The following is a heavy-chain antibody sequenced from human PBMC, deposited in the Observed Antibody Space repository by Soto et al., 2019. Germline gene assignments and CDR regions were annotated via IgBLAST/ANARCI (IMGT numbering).Heavy chain of an antibody. CDR3: AREPPRATAGLNYFDP. V-gene: IGHV1-18*01. CDR1: GYTFINFG. CDR2: ISPFNGHT. J-gene: IGHJ5*02. Sequence: ASVKVSCKTSGYTFINFGIGWVRQAPGQGLEWMGWISPFNGHTHYAQKFQGRVSLTTDTSTSTAFLELRSLTYDDTAVYYCAREPPRATAGLNYFDPWGQGTLVTGSS. D-gene: IGHD6-13*01.